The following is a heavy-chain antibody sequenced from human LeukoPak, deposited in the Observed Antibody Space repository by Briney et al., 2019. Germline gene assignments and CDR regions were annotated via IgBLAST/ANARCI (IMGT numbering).Heavy chain of an antibody. CDR1: GYTLTELS. CDR3: ATRDHCSGGSCYSRNAFDI. J-gene: IGHJ3*02. V-gene: IGHV1-24*01. Sequence: ASVKVSCKVSGYTLTELSMHWVRQAPGKGLEWMGGFDPEDGETIYARKFQGRVTMTEDTSTDTAYMELSSLRSEDTAVYYCATRDHCSGGSCYSRNAFDIWGQGTMVTVSS. CDR2: FDPEDGET. D-gene: IGHD2-15*01.